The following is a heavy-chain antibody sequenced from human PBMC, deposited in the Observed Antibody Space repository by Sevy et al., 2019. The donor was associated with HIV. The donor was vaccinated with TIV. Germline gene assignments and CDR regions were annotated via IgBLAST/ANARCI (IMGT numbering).Heavy chain of an antibody. CDR1: GFSVSTNY. D-gene: IGHD5-12*01. CDR3: ARETLSGYNV. J-gene: IGHJ4*02. CDR2: IYSGGNT. V-gene: IGHV3-53*01. Sequence: GGSLRLSCVVSGFSVSTNYVSWVRQAPGKGLEWVSAIYSGGNTYYADSVKGRFTISRDNSKNTVYLQINGLGAEDTAFYYCARETLSGYNVWGQGTLVTVSS.